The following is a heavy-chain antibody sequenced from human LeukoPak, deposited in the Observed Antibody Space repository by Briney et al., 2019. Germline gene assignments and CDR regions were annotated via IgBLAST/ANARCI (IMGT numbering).Heavy chain of an antibody. Sequence: SETLSLTCTVSGGSISSGGYYWSWIRQPPGKGLEWIGYIYHSGSTYYNPSLKSRVTISVDRSKNQFSLKLSSVTAADTAVYYCARVRITMVRGATMFDPWGQGTLVTVSS. CDR2: IYHSGST. CDR3: ARVRITMVRGATMFDP. V-gene: IGHV4-30-2*01. CDR1: GGSISSGGYY. J-gene: IGHJ5*02. D-gene: IGHD3-10*01.